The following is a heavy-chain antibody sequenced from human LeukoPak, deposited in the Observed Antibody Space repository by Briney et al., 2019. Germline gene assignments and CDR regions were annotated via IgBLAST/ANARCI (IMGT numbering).Heavy chain of an antibody. Sequence: SETLSPTCTVSGGSISGYYWSWIRQPPGKGLEWIGYIYYSGSTNYNPSLKSRLTISIDTSENQFSLKLSSVTAADTAVYYCAREYSSSSGRRAFDIWGQGTMVTVSS. D-gene: IGHD6-6*01. CDR3: AREYSSSSGRRAFDI. J-gene: IGHJ3*02. V-gene: IGHV4-59*08. CDR2: IYYSGST. CDR1: GGSISGYY.